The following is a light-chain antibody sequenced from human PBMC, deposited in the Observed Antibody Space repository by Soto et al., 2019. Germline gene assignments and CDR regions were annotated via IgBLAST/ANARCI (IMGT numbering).Light chain of an antibody. J-gene: IGKJ5*01. CDR2: DAS. CDR1: LGISSA. CDR3: QQLKTYPFT. V-gene: IGKV1-13*02. Sequence: AIQLTQSPSSLSASVGDRVSITCRASLGISSALAWYQHKPGKAPKILIYDASSLQSGVPSRFSGSESGTERTLTISSLQPKDFATYYCQQLKTYPFTFGQGTRLQIK.